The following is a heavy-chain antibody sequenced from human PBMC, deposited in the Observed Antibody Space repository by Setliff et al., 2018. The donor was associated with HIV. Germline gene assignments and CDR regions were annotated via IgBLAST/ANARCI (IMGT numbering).Heavy chain of an antibody. Sequence: GASVKVSCKASGGTFSNYAISWVRQAPGQGLEWMGGIIPIFGTANYAQKFQGRVTTTADESTSTAYMELSSLRSEDTAVYYCARDDYYYDSSGWGDYYHYYMDVWGKGTTVTVSS. D-gene: IGHD3-22*01. J-gene: IGHJ6*03. CDR1: GGTFSNYA. CDR3: ARDDYYYDSSGWGDYYHYYMDV. V-gene: IGHV1-69*13. CDR2: IIPIFGTA.